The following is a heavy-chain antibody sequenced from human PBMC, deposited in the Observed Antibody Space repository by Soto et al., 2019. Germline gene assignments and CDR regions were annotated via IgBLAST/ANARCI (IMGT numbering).Heavy chain of an antibody. CDR1: GYTFTTYA. Sequence: QVQLVQSGAEVKKPGASVKVSCKASGYTFTTYAIHWVRQAPGQRLEWMGWINAGNGNTKYSQKFQGRVTITTDTSASTAYMELSSLRYEDTAVYYCARGRTIVAAGTSGFDIWGQGTMVTVSS. D-gene: IGHD6-13*01. J-gene: IGHJ3*02. CDR2: INAGNGNT. CDR3: ARGRTIVAAGTSGFDI. V-gene: IGHV1-3*01.